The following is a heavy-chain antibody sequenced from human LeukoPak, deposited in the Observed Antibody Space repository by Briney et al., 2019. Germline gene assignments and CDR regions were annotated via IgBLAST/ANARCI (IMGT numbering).Heavy chain of an antibody. D-gene: IGHD3-10*01. J-gene: IGHJ5*02. Sequence: ASVKVSCKASGYTFTGYYIHWVRQAPGQGLECVGWINPNSGGTNYAQKFQGRVTMTRDTSISTAYMELSRLRSDDTAVYYCARGGSGSYFSWLDPWGQGAPVTVSS. V-gene: IGHV1-2*02. CDR1: GYTFTGYY. CDR3: ARGGSGSYFSWLDP. CDR2: INPNSGGT.